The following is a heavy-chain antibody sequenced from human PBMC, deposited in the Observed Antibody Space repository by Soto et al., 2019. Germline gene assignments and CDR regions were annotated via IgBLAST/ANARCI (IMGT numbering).Heavy chain of an antibody. CDR1: GFPFANFL. D-gene: IGHD3-10*01. J-gene: IGHJ1*01. CDR3: IGSFPF. CDR2: IRSQPYGGTT. V-gene: IGHV3-49*03. Sequence: EVYLVESGGGLVEPGRSLRLSCTGSGFPFANFLMSWFRQAPGKGLEWVGFIRSQPYGGTTQYAASVRGRFTISRDDSKGIAYLQMNSLKSEDSGVYYCIGSFPFWGQGTLFTVSS.